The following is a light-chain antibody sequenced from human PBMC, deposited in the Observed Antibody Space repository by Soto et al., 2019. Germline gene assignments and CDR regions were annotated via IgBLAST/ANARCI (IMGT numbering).Light chain of an antibody. Sequence: QSVLTQPASVSGSPGQSITISCTGTSSDVGAYNYVSWFQQQPGKAPKLIIYEVTKRPSGVSNRFSGSKSGKTSSLTISVLQPEDEADYYCSSFTSSSTLVFGGGTQLTVL. V-gene: IGLV2-14*01. CDR2: EVT. CDR1: SSDVGAYNY. CDR3: SSFTSSSTLV. J-gene: IGLJ7*01.